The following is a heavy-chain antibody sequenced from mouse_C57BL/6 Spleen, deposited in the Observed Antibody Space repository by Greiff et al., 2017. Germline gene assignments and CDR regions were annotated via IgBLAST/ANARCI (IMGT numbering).Heavy chain of an antibody. Sequence: QVQLLQSGAELVKPGASVKISCKASGYTFTDYSITWVKQRPGKGLEWIGKIGPGSGSTYYNEKFKGTATLTADKSTSSAYMRLSSLTSEDSACYICARSLWLRADWYFDVWGTGTTGTVSS. V-gene: IGHV1-77*01. CDR3: ARSLWLRADWYFDV. D-gene: IGHD2-2*01. J-gene: IGHJ1*03. CDR2: IGPGSGST. CDR1: GYTFTDYS.